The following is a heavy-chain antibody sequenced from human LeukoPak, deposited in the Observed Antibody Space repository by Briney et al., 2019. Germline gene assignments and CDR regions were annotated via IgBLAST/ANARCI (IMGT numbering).Heavy chain of an antibody. CDR3: ARERGGSYETPSFDY. D-gene: IGHD1-26*01. CDR1: GGTFSSYA. V-gene: IGHV1-69*05. CDR2: IIPIFGTA. Sequence: SVKVSCKASGGTFSSYAISWVRQAPGQGLEWMGRIIPIFGTANYAQKFQGRVTITTDESTSTAYMELSSLRSEDTAVYYCARERGGSYETPSFDYWGQGTLVTASS. J-gene: IGHJ4*02.